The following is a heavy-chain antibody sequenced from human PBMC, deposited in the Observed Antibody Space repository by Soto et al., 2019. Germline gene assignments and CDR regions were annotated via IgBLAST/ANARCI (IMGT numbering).Heavy chain of an antibody. J-gene: IGHJ4*02. CDR2: IIPLFGTP. CDR1: GGIFSTYA. Sequence: QVQLVQSGAEVKKPGSSVKVSCKASGGIFSTYAISWLRQAPGQGLEWMGGIIPLFGTPNYAQRFQGRVTISADESTSTAYMELSRLRSEDTAVYYCARYWDDYGSGNYYNRIDFWGQGTLVTVSS. CDR3: ARYWDDYGSGNYYNRIDF. D-gene: IGHD3-10*01. V-gene: IGHV1-69*01.